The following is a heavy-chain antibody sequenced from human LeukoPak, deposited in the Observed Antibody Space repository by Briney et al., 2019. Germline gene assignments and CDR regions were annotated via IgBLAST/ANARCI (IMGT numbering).Heavy chain of an antibody. CDR1: GGSISSYY. J-gene: IGHJ4*02. Sequence: SETLSLTCTVSGGSISSYYWSWIRQPPGKGLEWIGEINHSGSTNYNPSLKSRVTISVDTSKNQFSLKLSSVTAADTAVYYCARVDRYFDRIDYWGQGTLVTVSS. CDR2: INHSGST. V-gene: IGHV4-34*01. D-gene: IGHD3-9*01. CDR3: ARVDRYFDRIDY.